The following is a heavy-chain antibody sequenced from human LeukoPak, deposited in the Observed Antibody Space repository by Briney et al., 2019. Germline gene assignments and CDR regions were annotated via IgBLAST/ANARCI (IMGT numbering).Heavy chain of an antibody. CDR3: SKDVGTPLLYYGMDV. V-gene: IGHV3-23*01. CDR1: RFTFSSYA. J-gene: IGHJ6*02. Sequence: GGSLRLSCAASRFTFSSYAMSWVRQAPGKGLEWVSAISGSGGSTYYADSVEGRFTISRDNSKNTLYLQMNSLRAEDTAVYYCSKDVGTPLLYYGMDVWGQGTTVTVSS. D-gene: IGHD1-26*01. CDR2: ISGSGGST.